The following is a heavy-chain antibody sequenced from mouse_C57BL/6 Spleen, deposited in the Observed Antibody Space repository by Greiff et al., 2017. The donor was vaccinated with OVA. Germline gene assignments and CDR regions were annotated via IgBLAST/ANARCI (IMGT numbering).Heavy chain of an antibody. V-gene: IGHV5-4*01. J-gene: IGHJ3*01. CDR1: GFTFSSYA. Sequence: EVQLVESGGGLVKPGGSLKLSCAASGFTFSSYAMSWVRQTPEKRLEWVATISDGGSYTYYPDNVKGRFTISRDNAKNNLYLQMSHLKSEDTAMYYCARSYYSKEFAYWGQGTLVTVSA. CDR3: ARSYYSKEFAY. D-gene: IGHD2-5*01. CDR2: ISDGGSYT.